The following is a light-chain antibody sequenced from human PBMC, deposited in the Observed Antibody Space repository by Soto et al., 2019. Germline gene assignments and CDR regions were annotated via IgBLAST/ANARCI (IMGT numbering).Light chain of an antibody. J-gene: IGLJ1*01. CDR3: SSYTSSSLYV. CDR2: EVT. V-gene: IGLV2-14*01. CDR1: SGDVGGFNY. Sequence: QSVLTQPASVSGSPGQSITISCTGTSGDVGGFNYVSWYQQYSGKAPKLVIYEVTDRPSGVSDRFSGSKSGNTASLTISGLQPEDEADYYCSSYTSSSLYVFGTGTKVTVL.